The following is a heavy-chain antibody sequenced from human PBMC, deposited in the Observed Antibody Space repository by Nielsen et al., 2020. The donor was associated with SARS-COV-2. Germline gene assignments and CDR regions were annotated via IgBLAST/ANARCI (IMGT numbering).Heavy chain of an antibody. J-gene: IGHJ4*02. Sequence: GESLKISCAASGFTFSSYSMNWVRQAPGKGLEWVSSISSSSSYIYYADSVKGRFTISRDNAKNSLYLQMNSLRAEDTAVYYCARDRVPAAHSDFDYWGQGTLATVSS. CDR2: ISSSSSYI. D-gene: IGHD2-2*01. CDR3: ARDRVPAAHSDFDY. V-gene: IGHV3-21*01. CDR1: GFTFSSYS.